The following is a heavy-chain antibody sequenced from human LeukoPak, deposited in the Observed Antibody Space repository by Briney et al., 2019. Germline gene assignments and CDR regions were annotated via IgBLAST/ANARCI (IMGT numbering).Heavy chain of an antibody. Sequence: GASVKVSCKASGYTFTSYDINWVRQATGQGLEWMGWMNPNSGNTGYAQKFQGRVTMTRNTSISTAYMELSSLRSEDTAVYYCVSSFVRAAGYYYYMDVWGKGTTVTVSS. CDR3: VSSFVRAAGYYYYMDV. CDR1: GYTFTSYD. V-gene: IGHV1-8*01. J-gene: IGHJ6*03. D-gene: IGHD6-13*01. CDR2: MNPNSGNT.